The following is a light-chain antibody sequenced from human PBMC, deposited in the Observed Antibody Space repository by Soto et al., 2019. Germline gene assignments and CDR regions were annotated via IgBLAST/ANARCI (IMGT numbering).Light chain of an antibody. CDR3: CSYTSHRIGV. CDR1: SSDVGGYNY. V-gene: IGLV2-14*01. CDR2: EVS. J-gene: IGLJ2*01. Sequence: QSVLTQPASVSGSPRQSITISCTGTSSDVGGYNYVSWYQQYPGKAPKLMIYEVSNRPSGVSNRFSGSKSSNTASLTISGLQAEDEADYYCCSYTSHRIGVFGEGTKLTVL.